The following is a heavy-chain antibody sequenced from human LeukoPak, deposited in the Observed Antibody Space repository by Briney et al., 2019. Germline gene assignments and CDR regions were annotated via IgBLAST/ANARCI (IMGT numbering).Heavy chain of an antibody. J-gene: IGHJ4*02. D-gene: IGHD3-3*01. CDR3: AKGIQSYDLWRGYYFDY. CDR2: ISGRGAST. Sequence: PGGSLRLSCVASGFMFNTYDMTWVRQAPGKGLEWVSGISGRGASTYYGDSVKGRFTVSRDNSKNTLYLQMNNLRAEDTASYYCAKGIQSYDLWRGYYFDYWGQGTLVTVSS. CDR1: GFMFNTYD. V-gene: IGHV3-23*01.